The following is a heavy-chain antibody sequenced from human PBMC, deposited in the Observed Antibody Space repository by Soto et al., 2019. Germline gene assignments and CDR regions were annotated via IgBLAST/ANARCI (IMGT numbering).Heavy chain of an antibody. V-gene: IGHV4-61*01. CDR1: GGSVSSGSFY. CDR2: FYDSGST. Sequence: SETLSLTCTVSGGSVSSGSFYWSWIRRPPGKGLEWIGYFYDSGSTNYNPPLRSRVTMSVDTSKNQFSLKLSSVTAADTAVYYCAASAPPATNYYYAMDVWGQGTTVTVSS. D-gene: IGHD5-12*01. J-gene: IGHJ6*02. CDR3: AASAPPATNYYYAMDV.